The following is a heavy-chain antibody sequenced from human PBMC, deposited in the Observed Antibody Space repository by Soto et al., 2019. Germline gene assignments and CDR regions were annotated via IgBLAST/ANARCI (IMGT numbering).Heavy chain of an antibody. Sequence: GGSLRLSCAASGFTVSSNYMSWVRQAPGKGLGWVSVIYSGGSTYYADSVKGRFTISRDNSKNTLYLQMNSLRAEDTAVYYCAREGSSDPVVDYWGQGTLVTVSS. CDR3: AREGSSDPVVDY. CDR1: GFTVSSNY. D-gene: IGHD6-6*01. V-gene: IGHV3-66*01. CDR2: IYSGGST. J-gene: IGHJ4*02.